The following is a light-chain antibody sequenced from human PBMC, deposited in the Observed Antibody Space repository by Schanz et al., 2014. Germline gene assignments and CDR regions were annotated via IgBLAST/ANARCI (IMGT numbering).Light chain of an antibody. J-gene: IGLJ2*01. V-gene: IGLV4-69*01. CDR2: LNSDGSH. CDR3: QTWGTGIRV. CDR1: SGHSTYA. Sequence: QSVLTQSPSASASLGASVKLTCTLSSGHSTYAIAWHQQQAEKGPRFLMNLNSDGSHSKGDEIPDRFSGSSSGAERFLTISSLQSEDEAVYYCQTWGTGIRVFGGGTKLTVL.